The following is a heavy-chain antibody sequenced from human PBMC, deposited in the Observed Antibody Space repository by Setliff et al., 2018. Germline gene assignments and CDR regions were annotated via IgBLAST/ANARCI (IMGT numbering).Heavy chain of an antibody. CDR2: ISGNSGSL. CDR1: GFTFDDYA. J-gene: IGHJ4*02. V-gene: IGHV3-9*01. Sequence: GGSLRLSCAASGFTFDDYAIHWVRQAPGKGLEWVSGISGNSGSLGYADSVKGRFTISRDNSKNTLYLQMNSLKTEDTAVYYCTTLWFGELLYFDYWGQGTLVTVSS. D-gene: IGHD3-10*01. CDR3: TTLWFGELLYFDY.